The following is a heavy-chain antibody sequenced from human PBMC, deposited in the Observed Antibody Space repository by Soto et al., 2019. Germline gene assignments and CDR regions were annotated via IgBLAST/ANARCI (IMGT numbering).Heavy chain of an antibody. J-gene: IGHJ6*02. V-gene: IGHV3-23*01. CDR3: AREYYDFWRDYGMDV. CDR2: ISGSGGST. D-gene: IGHD3-3*01. Sequence: GSLRLSCAASGFTFSSYAMSWVRQAPGKGLEWVSAISGSGGSTYYADSVKGRFTISRDNAKNTLYLQMNSLRAEDTAVYYCAREYYDFWRDYGMDVWGQGTTVTVSS. CDR1: GFTFSSYA.